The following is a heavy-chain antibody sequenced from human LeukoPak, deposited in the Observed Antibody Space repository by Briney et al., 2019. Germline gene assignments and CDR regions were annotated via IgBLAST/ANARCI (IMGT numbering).Heavy chain of an antibody. V-gene: IGHV1-3*01. D-gene: IGHD6-13*01. J-gene: IGHJ4*02. CDR1: GYTFTSYA. CDR2: INAGNGNT. Sequence: ASVKVSCKASGYTFTSYAMHWVRQAPGQRLEWLGWINAGNGNTKYSQKFQGRVTITRDTSASTAYMELSSLRSEDTAVYYCASSSWSTRRYYFDYWGQGTLVTVSS. CDR3: ASSSWSTRRYYFDY.